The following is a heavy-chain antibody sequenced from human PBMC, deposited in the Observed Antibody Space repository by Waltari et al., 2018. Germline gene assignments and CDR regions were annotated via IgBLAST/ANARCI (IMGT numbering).Heavy chain of an antibody. CDR3: ARVGTMISTDAFDI. CDR2: IYYSGIT. Sequence: QVQLQESGPGLVKPSETLSLTCTVSGGSISSYYWSWIRQPPGQGLEWIGSIYYSGITYYSPSLKSRITVSVDTSKNQFSLKLSSVTAADTAVYYCARVGTMISTDAFDIWGQGTMVTVSS. V-gene: IGHV4-59*05. D-gene: IGHD3-22*01. CDR1: GGSISSYY. J-gene: IGHJ3*02.